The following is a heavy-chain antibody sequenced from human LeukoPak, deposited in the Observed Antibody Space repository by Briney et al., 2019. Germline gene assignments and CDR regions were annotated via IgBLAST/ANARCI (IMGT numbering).Heavy chain of an antibody. Sequence: SETVSLTCTVSGGSISSHDWSWIRQPPGKGLEWIGYIYYRGSTNYNPSLKSRVTISVDTSKSQFSLKLSSVTAADTAVYYCASLHYYSSGSHNAEYFQYWGQGTLVTVSS. CDR1: GGSISSHD. D-gene: IGHD3-10*01. J-gene: IGHJ1*01. CDR3: ASLHYYSSGSHNAEYFQY. CDR2: IYYRGST. V-gene: IGHV4-59*08.